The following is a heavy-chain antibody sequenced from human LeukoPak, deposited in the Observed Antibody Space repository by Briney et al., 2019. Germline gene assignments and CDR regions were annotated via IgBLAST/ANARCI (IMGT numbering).Heavy chain of an antibody. V-gene: IGHV4-39*07. CDR1: GGSISSSSYY. CDR3: ARRGYFDWSIPT. J-gene: IGHJ4*02. D-gene: IGHD3-9*01. CDR2: VYYSGST. Sequence: SETLSLTCTVSGGSISSSSYYWGWIRQPPGKGLEWIGTVYYSGSTYFNPSLKSRVTISVDTSKNQFSLKLRSVTAADTAVYYCARRGYFDWSIPTWGQGTLVTVSS.